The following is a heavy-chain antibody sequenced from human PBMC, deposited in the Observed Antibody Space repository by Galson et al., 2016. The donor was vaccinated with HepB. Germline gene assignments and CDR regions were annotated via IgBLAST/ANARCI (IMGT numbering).Heavy chain of an antibody. CDR3: AKEGYVLDIVVVPGRY. J-gene: IGHJ4*02. V-gene: IGHV3-23*01. Sequence: SLRLSCAASGFTFSSFDMNWVRQAPGKGLEWVSYISGSGGSTHYADSVKGRFTISRDNSKNTLYLQMNSLRAEDTAVYYCAKEGYVLDIVVVPGRYWGQGTLVTVSS. CDR2: ISGSGGST. D-gene: IGHD2-2*03. CDR1: GFTFSSFD.